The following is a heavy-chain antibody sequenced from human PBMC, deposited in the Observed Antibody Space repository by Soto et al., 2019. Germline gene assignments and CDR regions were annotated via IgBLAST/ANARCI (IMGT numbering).Heavy chain of an antibody. J-gene: IGHJ4*02. D-gene: IGHD3-16*02. CDR3: ARERRGELSFDY. Sequence: SVKVSCKASGGTFSSYAISWVRQAPGQGLEWMGGIIPIFGTANYAQKFQGTVTLTADESTSTAYMELSSLRSEDTAVYYCARERRGELSFDYWGQGTLVTVSS. V-gene: IGHV1-69*13. CDR2: IIPIFGTA. CDR1: GGTFSSYA.